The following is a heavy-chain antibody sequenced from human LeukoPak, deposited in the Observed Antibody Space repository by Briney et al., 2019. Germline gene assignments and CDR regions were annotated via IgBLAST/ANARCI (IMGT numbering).Heavy chain of an antibody. CDR2: ISSSSSYI. CDR1: GFTFSSYS. CDR3: ARDHRDYYFDY. V-gene: IGHV3-21*01. J-gene: IGHJ4*02. Sequence: GGSLRLSCAASGFTFSSYSMNWVRQAPGKGREGVSSISSSSSYIYYADSVKGRFTISRDNAKNSLYLQMNSLRAEDTAVYYCARDHRDYYFDYWAQGTLVTVSS.